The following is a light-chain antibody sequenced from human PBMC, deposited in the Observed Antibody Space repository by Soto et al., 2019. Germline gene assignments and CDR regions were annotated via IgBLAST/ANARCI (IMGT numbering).Light chain of an antibody. V-gene: IGKV1-5*03. Sequence: DAQMTQSPSTLSELVEGTVTITCWASQSISSWLAWYQQKPGKAPKILIYKASTLKSGVPSRFSGSGSGTEFTLTISSLQPDEFATYYGQHYNSYSEAFGQGTKVDIK. CDR1: QSISSW. J-gene: IGKJ1*01. CDR3: QHYNSYSEA. CDR2: KAS.